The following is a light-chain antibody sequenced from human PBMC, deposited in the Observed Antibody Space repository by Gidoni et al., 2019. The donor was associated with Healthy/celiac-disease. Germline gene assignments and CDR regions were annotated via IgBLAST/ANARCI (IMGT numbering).Light chain of an antibody. CDR2: WAS. V-gene: IGKV4-1*01. CDR3: QQYYSTPYS. Sequence: QSVLYSSNNKNYLAWYQQKPGQPPKLLIYWASTRESGVPDRFSGSGSGTDFTLTISSLQAEDVVVYYCQQYYSTPYSFGQGTKLEIK. J-gene: IGKJ2*03. CDR1: QSVLYSSNNKNY.